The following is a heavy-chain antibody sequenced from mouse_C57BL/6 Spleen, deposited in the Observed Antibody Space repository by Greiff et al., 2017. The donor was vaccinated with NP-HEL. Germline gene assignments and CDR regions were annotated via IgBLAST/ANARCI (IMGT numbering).Heavy chain of an antibody. CDR2: ISSGGDYI. J-gene: IGHJ1*03. Sequence: EVKLEESGEGLVKPGGSLKLSCAASGFTFSSYAMSWVRQTPEKRLEWVAYISSGGDYIYYAATVKGRFTISRDHARNTLYLQMSSLKSEDTAMYYCTRGYYDYDDGDWYFDVWGTGTTVTVSS. V-gene: IGHV5-9-1*02. CDR1: GFTFSSYA. D-gene: IGHD2-4*01. CDR3: TRGYYDYDDGDWYFDV.